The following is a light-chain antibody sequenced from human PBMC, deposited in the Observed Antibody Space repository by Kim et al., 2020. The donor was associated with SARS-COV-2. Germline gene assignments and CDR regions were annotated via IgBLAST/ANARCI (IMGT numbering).Light chain of an antibody. CDR3: QVWDSSADHHVV. CDR2: YDS. V-gene: IGLV3-21*04. CDR1: NIGTKS. J-gene: IGLJ2*01. Sequence: SSELTQPPSVSVAPGKTATITCGGNNIGTKSVHWYQQRPGQAPILVISYDSDRPSGIPERFSGSNSGNTATLTISRVEAGDEADYYCQVWDSSADHHVVFGGGTQLTVL.